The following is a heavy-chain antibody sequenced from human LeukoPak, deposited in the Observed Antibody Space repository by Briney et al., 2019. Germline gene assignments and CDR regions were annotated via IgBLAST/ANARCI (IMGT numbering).Heavy chain of an antibody. CDR3: ARDWRSSSWHEGNQPDY. D-gene: IGHD6-13*01. V-gene: IGHV3-48*03. Sequence: GGSLRLSCAASGFTFSSYEMNWVRPAPGRGLEGVSYISSSGSTIYYADSVKGRFTISRDNAKNSLYLQMNSLRAEDTAVYYCARDWRSSSWHEGNQPDYWGQGTLVTVSS. CDR1: GFTFSSYE. CDR2: ISSSGSTI. J-gene: IGHJ4*01.